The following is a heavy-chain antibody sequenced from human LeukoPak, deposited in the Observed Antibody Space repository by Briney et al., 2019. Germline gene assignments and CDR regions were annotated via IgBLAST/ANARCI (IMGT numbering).Heavy chain of an antibody. V-gene: IGHV1-8*01. J-gene: IGHJ6*03. D-gene: IGHD5-12*01. CDR2: MNPNSGNT. Sequence: ASVKVSCKASGYTLTSYDINWVRQATGQGLEWMGWMNPNSGNTGYAQKFQGRVTMTRNTSISTAYMELSSLRSEDTAVYYCARARGYSGYVAYYMDVWGKGTTVTVSS. CDR1: GYTLTSYD. CDR3: ARARGYSGYVAYYMDV.